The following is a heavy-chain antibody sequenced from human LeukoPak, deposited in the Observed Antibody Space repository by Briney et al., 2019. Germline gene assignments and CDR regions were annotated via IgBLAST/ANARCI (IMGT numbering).Heavy chain of an antibody. D-gene: IGHD1-26*01. Sequence: GGSLRLSCAASGFTFSDYYMAWIRQAPGKGLEWLSSISPNGGAMYYADSVKGRFTISRDNAKNSLYLQTTSLKAEDTAVYYCARGLFVAGSFFDSWGQGTLVTVSS. CDR1: GFTFSDYY. V-gene: IGHV3-11*04. CDR3: ARGLFVAGSFFDS. J-gene: IGHJ4*02. CDR2: ISPNGGAM.